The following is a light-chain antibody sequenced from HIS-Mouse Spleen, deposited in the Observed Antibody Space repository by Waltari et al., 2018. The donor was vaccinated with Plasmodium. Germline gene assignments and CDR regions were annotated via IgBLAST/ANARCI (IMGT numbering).Light chain of an antibody. CDR2: AAS. J-gene: IGKJ4*01. CDR1: QGISTY. Sequence: DIQMTQSPSSLSASVGARVTITCRASQGISTYLAWYQQKPGKVPKLLIYAASTLQSGVPSRFSGSGSGTDFTRTISSLQPEDVATYYCQKYNSAPRTFGGGTKVEIK. V-gene: IGKV1-27*01. CDR3: QKYNSAPRT.